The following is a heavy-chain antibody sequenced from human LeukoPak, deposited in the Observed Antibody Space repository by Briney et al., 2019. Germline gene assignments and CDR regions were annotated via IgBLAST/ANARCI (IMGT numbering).Heavy chain of an antibody. CDR3: ASDDGSGRIDY. D-gene: IGHD3-10*01. CDR1: GGSLRSGDYY. V-gene: IGHV4-30-4*01. Sequence: PSETLSLTCTFSGGSLRSGDYYGRWIRQPPEKGLEWVGYIYYSGSTYYNPSLKSRVPIPVDTSKNQYSLKLSSVTAADTAVYYCASDDGSGRIDYWGQGTLVTVSS. CDR2: IYYSGST. J-gene: IGHJ4*02.